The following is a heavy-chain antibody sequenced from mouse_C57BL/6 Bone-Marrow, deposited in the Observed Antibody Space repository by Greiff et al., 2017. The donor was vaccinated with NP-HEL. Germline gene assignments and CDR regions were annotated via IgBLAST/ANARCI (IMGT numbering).Heavy chain of an antibody. V-gene: IGHV5-9-1*02. D-gene: IGHD1-1*01. J-gene: IGHJ4*01. Sequence: EVMLVESGEGLVKPGGSLKLSCAASGFPFRSYAMSWVRQTPEKRLEWVAYISSGGDYISYVDTVKGRFPISRDTARNTLYLQMSSLKSEDTAMYYGTRDRAVVAMDYWGQGTSVTVSS. CDR1: GFPFRSYA. CDR2: ISSGGDYI. CDR3: TRDRAVVAMDY.